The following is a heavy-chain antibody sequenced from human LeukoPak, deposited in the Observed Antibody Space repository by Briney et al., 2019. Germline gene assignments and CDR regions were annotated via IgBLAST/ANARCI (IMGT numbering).Heavy chain of an antibody. D-gene: IGHD4-17*01. Sequence: PGGSLRLSCAASGFTFDSYGMSWVRQAPGKGLEWVSGINWNGDDTTYADSVKGRFTISRDNSKNTLYLQMNSLRAEDTAVYYCARALTTVTTGLDYWGQGTLVTVSS. J-gene: IGHJ4*02. CDR2: INWNGDDT. CDR1: GFTFDSYG. CDR3: ARALTTVTTGLDY. V-gene: IGHV3-20*04.